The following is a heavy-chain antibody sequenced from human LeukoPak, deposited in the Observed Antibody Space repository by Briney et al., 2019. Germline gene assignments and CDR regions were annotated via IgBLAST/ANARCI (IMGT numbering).Heavy chain of an antibody. J-gene: IGHJ5*02. Sequence: SETLSLTCTVSGGSISSYYWSWIRQPPGKGLEWIGYIYYSGGTNYNPSLKSRVTISVDTSKNQFSLKLSSVTAADTAVYYCARGADILTGYWSEKNYNWFDPWGQGTLVTVSS. V-gene: IGHV4-59*01. D-gene: IGHD3-9*01. CDR3: ARGADILTGYWSEKNYNWFDP. CDR2: IYYSGGT. CDR1: GGSISSYY.